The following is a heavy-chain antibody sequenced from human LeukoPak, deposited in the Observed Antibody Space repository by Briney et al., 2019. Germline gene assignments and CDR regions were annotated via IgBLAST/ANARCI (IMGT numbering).Heavy chain of an antibody. D-gene: IGHD2-2*01. Sequence: SETLSLTCAVYGGSFSGYYWSWIRQPPGKGLEWIGEINHSGSTNYNPSLKSRVTISVDTSKNQFSLKLSSVTAADAAVYYCARDSGDIVVVPADWGQGTLVTVSS. CDR2: INHSGST. V-gene: IGHV4-34*01. J-gene: IGHJ4*02. CDR3: ARDSGDIVVVPAD. CDR1: GGSFSGYY.